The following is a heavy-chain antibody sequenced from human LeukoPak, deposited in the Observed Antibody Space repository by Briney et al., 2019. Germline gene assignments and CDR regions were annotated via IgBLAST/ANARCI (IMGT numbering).Heavy chain of an antibody. CDR3: ARDIVVVPAAIGMDV. CDR1: GYTFTSYG. V-gene: IGHV1-18*01. CDR2: ISAYNGNT. J-gene: IGHJ6*02. Sequence: VASVKVSCKASGYTFTSYGISWVRQAPGQGLEWMGWISAYNGNTNYAQKLQGRVTMTTDTSTSTAYMELRSLRSDDTAVYYCARDIVVVPAAIGMDVWGQGTTVTVSS. D-gene: IGHD2-2*01.